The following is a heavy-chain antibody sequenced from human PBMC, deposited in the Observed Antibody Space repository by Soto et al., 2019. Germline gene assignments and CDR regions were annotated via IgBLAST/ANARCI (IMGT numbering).Heavy chain of an antibody. D-gene: IGHD3-10*01. Sequence: QVQLQQWGAGLLKPSETLSLTSAVYGGSFSGYYWSWIRQPPGKGLEWIGEINHGGSTNYNPSLTSRVTLAVDTSKNQFSLKLSSVTAADTAVYYCARGKVVRGSYVTLDYWGQGTLVTVSS. CDR2: INHGGST. J-gene: IGHJ4*02. CDR3: ARGKVVRGSYVTLDY. CDR1: GGSFSGYY. V-gene: IGHV4-34*01.